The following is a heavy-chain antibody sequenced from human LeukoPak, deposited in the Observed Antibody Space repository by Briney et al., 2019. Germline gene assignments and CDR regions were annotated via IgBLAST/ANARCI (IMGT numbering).Heavy chain of an antibody. J-gene: IGHJ6*03. D-gene: IGHD3-10*01. CDR1: GFTFSSYG. CDR2: ISGSGGST. Sequence: PGGTLRLSCAASGFTFSSYGMSWVRQAPGKGLEWVSAISGSGGSTYYADSVKGRFTISRDNSKNTLYLQMNSLRAEDTAVYYCASHPWVREERNWGYYYYMDVRGKGTTVTISS. V-gene: IGHV3-23*01. CDR3: ASHPWVREERNWGYYYYMDV.